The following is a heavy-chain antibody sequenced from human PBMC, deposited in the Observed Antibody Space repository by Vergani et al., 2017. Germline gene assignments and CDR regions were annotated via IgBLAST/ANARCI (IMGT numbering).Heavy chain of an antibody. CDR2: VSGSSATP. Sequence: DVQLVESGGGLVQPGGSLRLSCEASGFSFPGYAMSWVRQAPGKGLEWVSSVSGSSATPYYADSVKGRFIISRDNSKNTLHLQMNSLRADDTAVYYCTKGSRGYTGYFFDYWGQGTLATVSS. V-gene: IGHV3-23*04. J-gene: IGHJ4*02. D-gene: IGHD5-12*01. CDR1: GFSFPGYA. CDR3: TKGSRGYTGYFFDY.